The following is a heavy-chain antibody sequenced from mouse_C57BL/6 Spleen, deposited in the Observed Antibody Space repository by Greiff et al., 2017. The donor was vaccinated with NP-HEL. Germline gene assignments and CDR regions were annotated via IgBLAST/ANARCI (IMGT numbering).Heavy chain of an antibody. CDR3: ARERATVVRAMDY. CDR1: GYSFTDYY. D-gene: IGHD1-1*01. V-gene: IGHV1-39*01. J-gene: IGHJ4*01. CDR2: INPNYGTT. Sequence: VQLQQSGPELVKPGASVKLSCKASGYSFTDYYMHWVKQSPGKSLEWIGVINPNYGTTSYNQKFKGKATLTVDPSSSTAYMQLNSLTSEDSAVYYCARERATVVRAMDYWGQGTSVTVSS.